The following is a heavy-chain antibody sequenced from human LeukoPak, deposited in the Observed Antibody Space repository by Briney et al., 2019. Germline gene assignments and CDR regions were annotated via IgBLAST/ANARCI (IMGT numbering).Heavy chain of an antibody. J-gene: IGHJ4*02. CDR1: GGSISSSSYY. CDR2: IYYSGST. Sequence: PSETLSLTCTVSGGSISSSSYYWGWIRQPPGKGLEWIGSIYYSGSTYYNPSLKSRVTISVDTSKNQFSLKLSSVTAANTAVYYCARGRLFGVVIYQLSDRRTKFDYWGQGTLVTVSS. CDR3: ARGRLFGVVIYQLSDRRTKFDY. V-gene: IGHV4-39*01. D-gene: IGHD3-3*01.